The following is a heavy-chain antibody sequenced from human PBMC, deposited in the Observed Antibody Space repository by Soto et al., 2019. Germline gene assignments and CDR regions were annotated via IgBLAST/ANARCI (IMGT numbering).Heavy chain of an antibody. D-gene: IGHD5-12*01. CDR2: INSDNGNT. CDR1: GYTFTN. V-gene: IGHV1-3*01. J-gene: IGHJ4*02. Sequence: ASVKVSCKASGYTFTNIHWVRQAPGQRLEWMGWINSDNGNTKYSQNFQGRVTITRDTSANTAYMELSSLRSEDTAVYYCARDSGYAGYWGQGTLVTVSS. CDR3: ARDSGYAGY.